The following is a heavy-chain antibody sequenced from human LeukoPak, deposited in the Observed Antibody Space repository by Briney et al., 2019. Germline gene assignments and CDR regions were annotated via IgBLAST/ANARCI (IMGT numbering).Heavy chain of an antibody. Sequence: PGGSLRLSCAASGFTFSSYGMHWVRQTPGKGLEWVAFIRYDGTNKHYADSVKGRFTISRDNSKNTLYLQMNSLRPEDTAVYYCAREYYDILTGYYRHFDYWGQGTLVTVSS. D-gene: IGHD3-9*01. V-gene: IGHV3-30*02. CDR1: GFTFSSYG. J-gene: IGHJ4*02. CDR3: AREYYDILTGYYRHFDY. CDR2: IRYDGTNK.